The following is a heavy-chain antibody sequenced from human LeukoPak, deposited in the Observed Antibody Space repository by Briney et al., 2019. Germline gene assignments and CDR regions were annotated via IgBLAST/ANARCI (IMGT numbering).Heavy chain of an antibody. CDR1: GFTFSSYS. D-gene: IGHD2-2*01. V-gene: IGHV3-21*01. Sequence: GGSLRLSCAASGFTFSSYSMNWVRQAPGKGLEWVSSISSSSSYIYYADSVKGRFTISRDNAKNSLYLQMNSLRAEDTAVYYCARESVEGTSCYFDYWGQGTLVTVSS. CDR2: ISSSSSYI. J-gene: IGHJ4*02. CDR3: ARESVEGTSCYFDY.